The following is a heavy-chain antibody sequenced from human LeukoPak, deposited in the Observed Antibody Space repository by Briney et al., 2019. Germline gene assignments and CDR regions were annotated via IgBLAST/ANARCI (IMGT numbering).Heavy chain of an antibody. CDR3: AREWTTVNRVDY. J-gene: IGHJ4*02. CDR1: GGSISSSSYY. CDR2: IYYSGST. V-gene: IGHV4-39*07. Sequence: SETLSLTCTVSGGSISSSSYYWGWIRQPPGKGLEWIGSIYYSGSTYYNPSLKSRVTISVDTSKNQFSLKLSSVTAADTAVYYCAREWTTVNRVDYWGQGTLVTVSS. D-gene: IGHD4-11*01.